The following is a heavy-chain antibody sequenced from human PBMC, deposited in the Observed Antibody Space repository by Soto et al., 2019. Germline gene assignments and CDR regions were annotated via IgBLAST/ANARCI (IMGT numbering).Heavy chain of an antibody. CDR1: GGSISSSSYY. V-gene: IGHV4-39*01. J-gene: IGHJ4*02. CDR3: ASLYSSTTCSGVDY. Sequence: QLQLQESGPGLVKPSETLSLTCTVSGGSISSSSYYWAWIRQPPGKGLAWIGSIYYSGSTYYNPSLKRRVTISVDTSKKQFSLKLSSVTAADTAVYYCASLYSSTTCSGVDYWGQGTLVTVSS. D-gene: IGHD2-2*01. CDR2: IYYSGST.